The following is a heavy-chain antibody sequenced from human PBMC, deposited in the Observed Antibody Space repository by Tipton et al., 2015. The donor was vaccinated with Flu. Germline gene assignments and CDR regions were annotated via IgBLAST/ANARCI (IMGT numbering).Heavy chain of an antibody. CDR1: GDSINTFY. Sequence: LRLSCTVSGDSINTFYWGWIRQPPGKGLEWVGYFFYGETTKYSPSLKSRVTISIDTSKNHFSLNLNSVTAADTAVYYCAKASGVLEWRSWTFDSWGKGILVTVSS. D-gene: IGHD3-3*01. CDR2: FFYGETT. V-gene: IGHV4-59*01. J-gene: IGHJ4*02. CDR3: AKASGVLEWRSWTFDS.